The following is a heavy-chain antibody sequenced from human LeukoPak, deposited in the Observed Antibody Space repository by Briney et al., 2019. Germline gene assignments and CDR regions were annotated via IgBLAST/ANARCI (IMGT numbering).Heavy chain of an antibody. D-gene: IGHD3-10*01. CDR1: GFTFSSYA. V-gene: IGHV3-23*01. J-gene: IGHJ4*02. CDR2: ISGSGGST. Sequence: GGSLRLSCAASGFTFSSYAMSWVRQAPGKGLEWGSAISGSGGSTYYADSVKGRFTISRDNSKNKLYLQMNSLRAEDTAVYYCAKERMVRGASYYFDYWGQGTLVTVSS. CDR3: AKERMVRGASYYFDY.